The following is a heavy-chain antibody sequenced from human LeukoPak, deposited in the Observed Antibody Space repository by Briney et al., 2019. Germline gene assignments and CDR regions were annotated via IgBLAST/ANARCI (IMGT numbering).Heavy chain of an antibody. D-gene: IGHD3-22*01. V-gene: IGHV7-4-1*02. CDR3: ARDYYDSSGIGAYYYYMDV. Sequence: ASVKVSCKASGGTFSSYAISWVRQAPGQGLEWMGWINTNTGNPTYAQGFTGRFVFSLDTSVSTAYLQISSLKAEDTAVYYCARDYYDSSGIGAYYYYMDVWGKGTTVTVSS. J-gene: IGHJ6*03. CDR2: INTNTGNP. CDR1: GGTFSSYA.